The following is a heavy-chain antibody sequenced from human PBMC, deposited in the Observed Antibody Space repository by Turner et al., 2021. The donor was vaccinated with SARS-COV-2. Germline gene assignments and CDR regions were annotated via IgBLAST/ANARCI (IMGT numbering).Heavy chain of an antibody. J-gene: IGHJ4*02. CDR3: GRGWNQGNYDK. CDR2: ISSDGSST. Sequence: EVHLVESGGGLGQPRGSRRLSCAVPELTFSRPYFHWVRQARGKGVVWVSRISSDGSSTTYADFVGGRFTISRDNAKNTLYLQMDRRRVEDTADYYCGRGWNQGNYDKWGQGTLVTVSS. V-gene: IGHV3-74*01. D-gene: IGHD6-19*01. CDR1: ELTFSRPY.